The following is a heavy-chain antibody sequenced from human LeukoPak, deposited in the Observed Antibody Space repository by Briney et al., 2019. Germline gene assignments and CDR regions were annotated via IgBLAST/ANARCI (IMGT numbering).Heavy chain of an antibody. J-gene: IGHJ4*02. CDR2: IYHSGST. V-gene: IGHV4-38-2*02. CDR1: GYSISSGYY. Sequence: SETLSLTCTVSGYSISSGYYWGWIRQPPGKGLEWIGSIYHSGSTYYNPSLKSRVTISVDTSKNQFSLKLSSVTAADTAVYYCASVTVATINGGYYFDYWGQGTLVTVSS. CDR3: ASVTVATINGGYYFDY. D-gene: IGHD5-12*01.